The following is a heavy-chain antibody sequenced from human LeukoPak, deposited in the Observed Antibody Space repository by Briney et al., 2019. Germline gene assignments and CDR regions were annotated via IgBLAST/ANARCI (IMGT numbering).Heavy chain of an antibody. CDR1: GYTFTSNY. CDR3: ARDQEGFDY. J-gene: IGHJ4*02. V-gene: IGHV1-46*01. CDR2: IYPRDGST. Sequence: GASVKGSCKASGYTFTSNYIHWVRQAPGQGLEWMGMIYPRDGSTSYAQKFQGRVTVTRDTSTSTAHMELSGLRSEDTAVYYCARDQEGFDYWGQGTLVTVSS.